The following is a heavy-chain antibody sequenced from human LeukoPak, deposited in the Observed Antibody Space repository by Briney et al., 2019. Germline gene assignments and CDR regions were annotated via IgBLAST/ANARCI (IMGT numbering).Heavy chain of an antibody. CDR2: INHSGST. CDR1: GGSISSSSYY. J-gene: IGHJ5*02. CDR3: ARRGSRITMIVVAHGRNWFDP. V-gene: IGHV4-39*07. Sequence: SETLSLTCTVSGGSISSSSYYWSWIRQPPGKGLEWIGEINHSGSTNYNPSLKSRVTISVDTSKNQFSLKLSSVTAADTAVYYCARRGSRITMIVVAHGRNWFDPWGQGTLVTVSS. D-gene: IGHD3-22*01.